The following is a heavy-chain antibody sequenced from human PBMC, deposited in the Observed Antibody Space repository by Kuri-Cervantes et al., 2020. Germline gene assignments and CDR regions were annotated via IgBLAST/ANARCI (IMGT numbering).Heavy chain of an antibody. V-gene: IGHV1-69*05. Sequence: SVKVSCKASGYTFSSYGISWVRQAPGQGLEWMGGIIPIFGTANYAQKFQGRVTITTDESTSTAYMELSSLRSEDTAVYYCARGTYGDYWDPAYYYMDVWGKGTTVTVSS. D-gene: IGHD4-17*01. CDR1: GYTFSSYG. J-gene: IGHJ6*03. CDR2: IIPIFGTA. CDR3: ARGTYGDYWDPAYYYMDV.